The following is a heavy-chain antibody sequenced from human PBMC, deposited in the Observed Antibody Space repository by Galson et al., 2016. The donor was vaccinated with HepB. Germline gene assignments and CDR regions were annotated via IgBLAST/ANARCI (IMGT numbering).Heavy chain of an antibody. D-gene: IGHD2-15*01. Sequence: SLRLSCAASGFAFSTYAMNWVRQAPGKGLEWVSGISDNGGSTYYADSVKGRFTISRDNSKNTLPLQMNSLRAEDTAVYYCAKERGDCSGGTCRYHDAFDIWGQGTMVTVSS. CDR1: GFAFSTYA. CDR2: ISDNGGST. J-gene: IGHJ3*02. CDR3: AKERGDCSGGTCRYHDAFDI. V-gene: IGHV3-23*01.